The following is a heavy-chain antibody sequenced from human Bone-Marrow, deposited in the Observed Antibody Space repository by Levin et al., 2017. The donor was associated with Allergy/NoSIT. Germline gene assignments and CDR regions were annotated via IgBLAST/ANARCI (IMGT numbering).Heavy chain of an antibody. CDR3: ARSDCSSGACLCSFDF. V-gene: IGHV3-21*06. Sequence: GGSLRLSCVASGFSFTPYTMNWVRQAPGKGLQWVSTITSDSNYIYYGDSVKGRFTISRDDAQNSLFLQMDRLRSEDTAMYYCARSDCSSGACLCSFDFWGHGEMVTVSS. CDR1: GFSFTPYT. J-gene: IGHJ4*01. CDR2: ITSDSNYI. D-gene: IGHD2-21*02.